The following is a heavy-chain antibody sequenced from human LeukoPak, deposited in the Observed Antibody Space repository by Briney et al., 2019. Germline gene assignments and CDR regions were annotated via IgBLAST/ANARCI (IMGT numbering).Heavy chain of an antibody. CDR1: GFTFSTYA. CDR3: ARPQVGVLNPFDY. D-gene: IGHD3-10*01. J-gene: IGHJ4*02. V-gene: IGHV3-23*01. Sequence: GGSLRLSCAASGFTFSTYAMSWVRQAPGKGLEWVSAITGSADRTHYADSVKGRFTISRDNSKNIVYLQMNSLRAKDTAVYFCARPQVGVLNPFDYWGQGTLVTVSS. CDR2: ITGSADRT.